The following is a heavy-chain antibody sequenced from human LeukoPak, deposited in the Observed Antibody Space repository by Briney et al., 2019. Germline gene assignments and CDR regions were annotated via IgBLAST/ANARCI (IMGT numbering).Heavy chain of an antibody. CDR3: ARGGATDAFGI. CDR2: INPSGGST. J-gene: IGHJ3*02. CDR1: GYTFTSHY. V-gene: IGHV1-46*01. D-gene: IGHD5-24*01. Sequence: ASVKVSCKASGYTFTSHYMHWVRQAPGQGLEWMGIINPSGGSTSYAQKFQGRVTMTRDMSTSTVYMELSSLRSEDTAVYYCARGGATDAFGIWGQGTMVTVSS.